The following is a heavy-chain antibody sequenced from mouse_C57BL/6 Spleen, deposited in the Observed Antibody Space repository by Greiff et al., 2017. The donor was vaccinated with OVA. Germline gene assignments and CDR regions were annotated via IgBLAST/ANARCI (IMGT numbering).Heavy chain of an antibody. V-gene: IGHV3-6*01. Sequence: EVQLQESGPGLVKPSQSLSLTCSVTGYSITSGYYWTWIRQFPGNKLEWMGYISYDGSNNYNPSLKNRISITRDTSKNQFFLKLNSVTTEDTATYYCARDLRYYAMDYWGQGTSVTVSS. CDR1: GYSITSGYY. J-gene: IGHJ4*01. CDR2: ISYDGSN. CDR3: ARDLRYYAMDY. D-gene: IGHD2-12*01.